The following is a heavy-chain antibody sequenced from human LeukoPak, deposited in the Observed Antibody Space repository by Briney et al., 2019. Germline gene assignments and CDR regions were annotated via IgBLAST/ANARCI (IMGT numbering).Heavy chain of an antibody. Sequence: PGGSLRLSCAASGFTFKNYGMHWVRQAPGKGLEWVAFIRYDGSNIHYADPVKGRFTISRENSKNTLFLEMNSLRVEDTGVYYCAKDRGVNLWFGEFDYCGQGTLVIVSS. V-gene: IGHV3-30*02. CDR3: AKDRGVNLWFGEFDY. J-gene: IGHJ4*02. CDR2: IRYDGSNI. CDR1: GFTFKNYG. D-gene: IGHD3-10*01.